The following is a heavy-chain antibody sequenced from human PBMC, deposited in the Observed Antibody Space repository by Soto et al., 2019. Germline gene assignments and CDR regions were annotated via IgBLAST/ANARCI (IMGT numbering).Heavy chain of an antibody. CDR3: ARDPNANAFDI. V-gene: IGHV4-34*01. Sequence: LSLTCAVYGASLSGYDWSWVRQPPGKGLEWIGEISQTGGTNYDPSLKGRVSISIDTSKNQFSLRLSSVTAADTAIYYCARDPNANAFDIWGRGTMVTVSS. CDR1: GASLSGYD. CDR2: ISQTGGT. J-gene: IGHJ3*02.